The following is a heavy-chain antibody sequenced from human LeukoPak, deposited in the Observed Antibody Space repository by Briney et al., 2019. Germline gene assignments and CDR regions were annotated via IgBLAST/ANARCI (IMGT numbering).Heavy chain of an antibody. CDR3: AKDPYGSGSYYISLQYYFDY. V-gene: IGHV3-30*18. D-gene: IGHD3-10*01. CDR2: ISYDGSNK. Sequence: GGSLRLSCAASGLTFSSYGMHWVRQAPGKGLEWVAVISYDGSNKYYADSVKGRFTISRDNSKNTLYLQMNSLRAEDTAVYYCAKDPYGSGSYYISLQYYFDYWGQGTLVTVSS. CDR1: GLTFSSYG. J-gene: IGHJ4*02.